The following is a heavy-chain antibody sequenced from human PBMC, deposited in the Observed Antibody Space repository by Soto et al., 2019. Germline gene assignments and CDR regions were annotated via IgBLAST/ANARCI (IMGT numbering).Heavy chain of an antibody. V-gene: IGHV3-33*01. Sequence: SLRLSCAASGFTFSGYGMHWVRQAPGKGLEWVAVIWYDGSNKYYADSVKGRFTISRDNSKNTLYLQMNSLRAEDTAVYYCARDPLTYYYGSGSVLDYWGQGTLVTVSS. J-gene: IGHJ4*02. D-gene: IGHD3-10*01. CDR1: GFTFSGYG. CDR2: IWYDGSNK. CDR3: ARDPLTYYYGSGSVLDY.